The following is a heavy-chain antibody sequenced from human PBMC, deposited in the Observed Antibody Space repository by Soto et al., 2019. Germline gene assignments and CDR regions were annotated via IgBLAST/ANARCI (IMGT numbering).Heavy chain of an antibody. Sequence: GGSLRLSCAASGFTFDDYAMHWVRQAPGKGLEWVSGISWNSGSIGYADSVKGRFTISRDNAKNSLYLQMNSLRAEDTALYYCARGYSYVPNWFDPWGQGTLVTVSS. CDR1: GFTFDDYA. CDR3: ARGYSYVPNWFDP. D-gene: IGHD5-18*01. J-gene: IGHJ5*02. V-gene: IGHV3-9*01. CDR2: ISWNSGSI.